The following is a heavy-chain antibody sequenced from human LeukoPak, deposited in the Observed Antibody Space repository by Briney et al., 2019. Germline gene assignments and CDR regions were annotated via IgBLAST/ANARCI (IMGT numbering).Heavy chain of an antibody. CDR1: GFTFSSYA. Sequence: GGSLRLSCAASGFTFSSYAMNWVRQAPGKGLEWVSAISSSGISTYYADSVEGRFTISRDNSKNTLYLQMNSLRAEDTAVYYCAKAPANYVDTAMGTFDYWGQGTLVTVSS. CDR3: AKAPANYVDTAMGTFDY. D-gene: IGHD5-18*01. V-gene: IGHV3-23*01. CDR2: ISSSGIST. J-gene: IGHJ4*02.